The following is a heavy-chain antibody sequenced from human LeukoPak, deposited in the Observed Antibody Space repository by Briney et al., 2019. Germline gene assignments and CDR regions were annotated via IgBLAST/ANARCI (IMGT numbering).Heavy chain of an antibody. D-gene: IGHD6-13*01. J-gene: IGHJ4*02. CDR2: LSGSGANT. Sequence: GGSLRLSCAASGFALTTNAVSWVRQAPGKGLEWVSTLSGSGANTYYADSVKGRFTISRDNSQNTLYLQMNSLRAEDTAVYYCAKTWSSIWSYFDYWGQGILVTVSS. CDR3: AKTWSSIWSYFDY. V-gene: IGHV3-23*01. CDR1: GFALTTNA.